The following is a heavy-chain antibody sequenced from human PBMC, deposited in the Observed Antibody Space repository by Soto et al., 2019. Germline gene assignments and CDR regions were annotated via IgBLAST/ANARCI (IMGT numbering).Heavy chain of an antibody. D-gene: IGHD6-13*01. Sequence: PGESLKISCKGSGYSFTSYWISWVRQMPGKGLEWMGRIDPSDSYTNYSPSFQGHVTISADKSISTAYLQWSSLKASDTAMYYCARHDKYSSSWYVWFDPWGQGTLVTVSS. V-gene: IGHV5-10-1*01. CDR1: GYSFTSYW. J-gene: IGHJ5*02. CDR2: IDPSDSYT. CDR3: ARHDKYSSSWYVWFDP.